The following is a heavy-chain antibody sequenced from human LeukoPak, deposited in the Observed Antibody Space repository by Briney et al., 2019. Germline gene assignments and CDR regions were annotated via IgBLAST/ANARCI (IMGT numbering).Heavy chain of an antibody. V-gene: IGHV3-15*01. D-gene: IGHD3-10*01. J-gene: IGHJ4*02. CDR1: GFAFNDAW. Sequence: PGRSLRLSCAASGFAFNDAWMSWVRQAPGKGLEWVGRIKSKIDSETTEYSAPVKRRCTISRDDSKKPLYLQMNSLKTDDTAVYYCTTDLPYYYGSGSYVTWGQGTLVTVSS. CDR2: IKSKIDSETT. CDR3: TTDLPYYYGSGSYVT.